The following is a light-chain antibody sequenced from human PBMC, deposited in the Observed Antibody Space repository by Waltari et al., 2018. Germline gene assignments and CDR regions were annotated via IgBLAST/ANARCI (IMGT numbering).Light chain of an antibody. CDR1: KLGDRL. CDR3: QTWDTTSVI. V-gene: IGLV3-1*01. CDR2: QDD. J-gene: IGLJ2*01. Sequence: SYELTQPPSISVSPGPAVSITCSGDKLGDRLAFWYQQRPGQSPSLVIYQDDKRPSGIPERFSGSNSGNTATLTISGTQPLDEADYYCQTWDTTSVIFGGGTRLTVL.